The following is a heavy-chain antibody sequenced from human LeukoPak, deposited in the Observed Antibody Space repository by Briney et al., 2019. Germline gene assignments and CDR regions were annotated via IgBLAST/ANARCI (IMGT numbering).Heavy chain of an antibody. Sequence: SETLSLTCTVSGGSISSYYWSWIRQPPGKGLEWIGYIYYRGSTNYNPSLKSRVTISVDTSKNQFSLKLSSVTAADTAVYYCARVSEWGLRLGELSPLDYWGQGTLVTVSS. D-gene: IGHD3-16*02. CDR3: ARVSEWGLRLGELSPLDY. CDR2: IYYRGST. V-gene: IGHV4-59*01. CDR1: GGSISSYY. J-gene: IGHJ4*02.